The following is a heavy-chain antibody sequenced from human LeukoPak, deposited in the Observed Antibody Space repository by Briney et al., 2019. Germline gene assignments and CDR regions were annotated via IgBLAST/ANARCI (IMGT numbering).Heavy chain of an antibody. CDR3: ARCISLWFGESGTIWDY. CDR2: ISAYNGNT. Sequence: GASVKVSCKASGHTFTSYGISWVRQAPGQGLEWMGWISAYNGNTNYAQKLQGRVTMTTDTSTSTAYMELRSLRSDDTAVYYCARCISLWFGESGTIWDYWGQGTLVTVSS. J-gene: IGHJ4*02. V-gene: IGHV1-18*01. D-gene: IGHD3-10*01. CDR1: GHTFTSYG.